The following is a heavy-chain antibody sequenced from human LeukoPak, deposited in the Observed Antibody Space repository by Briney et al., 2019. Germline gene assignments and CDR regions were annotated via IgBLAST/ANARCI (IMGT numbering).Heavy chain of an antibody. J-gene: IGHJ4*02. CDR2: IYYSGST. CDR1: GCSISNYY. V-gene: IGHV4-59*08. Sequence: PSGTLSLTCTASGCSISNYYWSWIRRPPGKGLEWIGYIYYSGSTDYNPSPKSRVNISVDTSKNQFSQKLNSVTDADTAVYYCARPQSGSRFQFDYWGQGTLVTVSS. CDR3: ARPQSGSRFQFDY. D-gene: IGHD1-26*01.